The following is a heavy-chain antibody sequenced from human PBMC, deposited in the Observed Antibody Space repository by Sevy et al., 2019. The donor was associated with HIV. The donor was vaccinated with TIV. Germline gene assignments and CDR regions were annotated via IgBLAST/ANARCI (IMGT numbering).Heavy chain of an antibody. CDR3: ARDYYYDSSGYYLPYYYYGMDV. D-gene: IGHD3-22*01. CDR1: GFTFSSYG. Sequence: GGSLRLSCAASGFTFSSYGMHWVRQAPGKGLEWVAVIWYDGRNKYYADSVKGRFTISRDNSKNTLYLQMNSLRAEDTAVYYCARDYYYDSSGYYLPYYYYGMDVWGQGTTVTVSS. CDR2: IWYDGRNK. J-gene: IGHJ6*02. V-gene: IGHV3-33*01.